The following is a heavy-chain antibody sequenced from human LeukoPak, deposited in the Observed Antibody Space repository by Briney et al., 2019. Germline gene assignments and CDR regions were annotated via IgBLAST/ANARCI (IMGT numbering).Heavy chain of an antibody. D-gene: IGHD4-17*01. CDR2: IYYSGST. CDR1: GGSIFTDDIY. Sequence: PSQTLSLTCIVSGGSIFTDDIYWSWIRQPPGRGLEWIGYIYYSGSTYYNPSLKSRVTISVDTSKNQFSLKLSSVTAADTAVYYCARNVNDYGVIDYWGQGTLVTVSS. CDR3: ARNVNDYGVIDY. J-gene: IGHJ4*02. V-gene: IGHV4-30-4*01.